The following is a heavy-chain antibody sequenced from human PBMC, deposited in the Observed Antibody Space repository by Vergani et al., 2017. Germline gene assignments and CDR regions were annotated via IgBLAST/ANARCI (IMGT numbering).Heavy chain of an antibody. CDR3: ARDLSSGWVYYYYGMDV. CDR1: GYTFTSYA. V-gene: IGHV1-2*02. CDR2: INPNSGGT. Sequence: QVQLVQSGAEVKKPGASVKVSCKASGYTFTSYAMHWVRQAPGQGLEWMGWINPNSGGTNYAQKFQGRVTMTRDTSISTAYMELSRLRSDDTAVYYCARDLSSGWVYYYYGMDVWGQGTTVTVSS. D-gene: IGHD6-19*01. J-gene: IGHJ6*02.